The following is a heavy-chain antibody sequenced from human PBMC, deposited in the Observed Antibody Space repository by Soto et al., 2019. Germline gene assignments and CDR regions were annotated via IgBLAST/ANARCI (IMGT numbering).Heavy chain of an antibody. CDR3: ARGGGVYYYLDV. D-gene: IGHD3-10*01. J-gene: IGHJ6*03. V-gene: IGHV4-34*01. Sequence: SETLSLTCAVYGGSFSGYYWSWIRQPPGKGLEWIGEINHSGSTNYNPSLKNRVSISVDTSKNQFSLKLSSVTAADTAVYYCARGGGVYYYLDVWTKGTTVTVSS. CDR1: GGSFSGYY. CDR2: INHSGST.